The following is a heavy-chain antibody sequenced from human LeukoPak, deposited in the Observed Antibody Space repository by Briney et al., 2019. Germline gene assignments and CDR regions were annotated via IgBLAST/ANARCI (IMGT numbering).Heavy chain of an antibody. D-gene: IGHD6-6*01. CDR1: GGSFSGYY. CDR2: INHSGST. CDR3: ARSGRFIAARTIDY. Sequence: SETLSLTCAVYGGSFSGYYWSWIRQPPGKGLEWIGEINHSGSTNYNPSLKSRVTISVDTSTNQFSLKLSSVTAADTAVYYCARSGRFIAARTIDYWGQGTLVTVSS. J-gene: IGHJ4*02. V-gene: IGHV4-34*01.